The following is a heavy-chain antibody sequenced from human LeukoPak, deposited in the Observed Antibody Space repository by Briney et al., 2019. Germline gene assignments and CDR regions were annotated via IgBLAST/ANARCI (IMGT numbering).Heavy chain of an antibody. V-gene: IGHV3-30*18. CDR1: GFTFSSYG. D-gene: IGHD3-3*01. CDR3: AKDPVLRFLEWLLYSAFDI. J-gene: IGHJ3*02. Sequence: PGRSLRLSCAASGFTFSSYGMHWVRQAPGKGLEWVAVISYDGSNKYYADSVKGRFTISRDNSKNTLYLQMNSLRAEDTAVYYCAKDPVLRFLEWLLYSAFDIWGQGTMVTVSS. CDR2: ISYDGSNK.